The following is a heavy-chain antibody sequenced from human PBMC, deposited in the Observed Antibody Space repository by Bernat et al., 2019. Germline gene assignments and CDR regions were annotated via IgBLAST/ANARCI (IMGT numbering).Heavy chain of an antibody. CDR3: ARDYPGDCSSASCPGVFDY. CDR1: GFTFSSYC. D-gene: IGHD2-2*01. J-gene: IGHJ4*02. V-gene: IGHV3-7*04. Sequence: EVQLVESGGGLVQPGGSRRLSCAVSGFTFSSYCMSWVRQAPGKGLEWVSRIKQDGSGKYYVDSVKGRFTISRDNADNSLYLQMNDLRAEDTAVYFCARDYPGDCSSASCPGVFDYWGQGTLVTVSS. CDR2: IKQDGSGK.